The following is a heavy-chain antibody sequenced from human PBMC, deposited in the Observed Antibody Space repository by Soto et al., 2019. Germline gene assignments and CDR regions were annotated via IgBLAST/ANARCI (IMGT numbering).Heavy chain of an antibody. CDR2: IYYSGST. CDR3: ARLYDYDSSGYCPTLPFDP. CDR1: GGSISSSSYY. V-gene: IGHV4-61*05. J-gene: IGHJ5*02. D-gene: IGHD3-22*01. Sequence: SETLSLTCTVSGGSISSSSYYWGWIRQPPGKGLEWIGYIYYSGSTNYNPSLKSRVTISVNTSKNQFSLKLSSVTAAETAVYYCARLYDYDSSGYCPTLPFDPWGQGTLVTVSS.